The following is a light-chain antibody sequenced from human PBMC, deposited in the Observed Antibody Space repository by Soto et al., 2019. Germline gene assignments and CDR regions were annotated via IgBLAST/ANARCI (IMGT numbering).Light chain of an antibody. CDR3: QQLNSYPPT. Sequence: IHLTQSPSSLSASVGDRVTITCRASQGINSFLAWYQQNPGKAPKLLIYAASTLQSGVPSRFSGSGSGTDFTLTISSLQPEDFATYYCQQLNSYPPTFGGGTKVDIK. J-gene: IGKJ4*01. CDR1: QGINSF. V-gene: IGKV1-9*01. CDR2: AAS.